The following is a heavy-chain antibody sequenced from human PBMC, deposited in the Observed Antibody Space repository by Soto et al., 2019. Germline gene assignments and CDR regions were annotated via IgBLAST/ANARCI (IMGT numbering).Heavy chain of an antibody. CDR3: ARTEWIQLWFDY. Sequence: QVQLLESGPGLVKPSQTLSLICNVSGASISSGGYYWSWIRQRPGGGLGWLGFIYYSGIPHYNPSLKSRATISVDTSKNQFSLKLISVTAADTAVYYCARTEWIQLWFDYWGQGALVTVS. J-gene: IGHJ4*02. CDR1: GASISSGGYY. CDR2: IYYSGIP. D-gene: IGHD5-18*01. V-gene: IGHV4-31*03.